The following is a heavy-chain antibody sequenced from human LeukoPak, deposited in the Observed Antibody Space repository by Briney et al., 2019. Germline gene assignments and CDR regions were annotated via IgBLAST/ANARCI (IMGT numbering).Heavy chain of an antibody. CDR2: INPDGSER. V-gene: IGHV3-7*01. CDR1: GFSFSSYY. D-gene: IGHD3-10*01. CDR3: ARDLRAYGSGSYYLDR. Sequence: GGSLRLSCAASGFSFSSYYMSWVRQAPGKGLEWVALINPDGSERYYVDSVKGRFTIPRDNAKNTLYLQMNSLRAEDTAVYYCARDLRAYGSGSYYLDRWGQGTLVTVSS. J-gene: IGHJ4*02.